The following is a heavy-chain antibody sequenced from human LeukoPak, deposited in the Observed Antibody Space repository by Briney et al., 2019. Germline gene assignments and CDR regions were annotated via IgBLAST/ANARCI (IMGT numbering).Heavy chain of an antibody. CDR3: AKSISQGRFIDY. D-gene: IGHD3-10*01. CDR2: IRYDGNNK. CDR1: GFTFSSYG. V-gene: IGHV3-30*02. J-gene: IGHJ4*02. Sequence: PGGSLRLSCAASGFTFSSYGMYWVRQAPGKGLEWVAFIRYDGNNKYYGDSVKGRFTISRDNSKNTLYLQMNSLRAEDTAVYYCAKSISQGRFIDYWGQGTLVTVSS.